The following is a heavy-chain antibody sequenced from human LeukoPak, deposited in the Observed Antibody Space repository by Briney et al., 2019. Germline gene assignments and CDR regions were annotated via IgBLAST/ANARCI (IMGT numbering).Heavy chain of an antibody. CDR1: GGSINSDNYY. CDR3: ARKDFVYLGFDP. V-gene: IGHV4-30-4*01. CDR2: IYHSGTT. J-gene: IGHJ5*02. D-gene: IGHD3-16*01. Sequence: PSQTLSLTCTVSGGSINSDNYYWSWIRQPPGKGLEWIGFIYHSGTTYYSPSLKSRINISIDTSKNQFSLKLRSVTAADTAGYFCARKDFVYLGFDPWGQGTLVTVSS.